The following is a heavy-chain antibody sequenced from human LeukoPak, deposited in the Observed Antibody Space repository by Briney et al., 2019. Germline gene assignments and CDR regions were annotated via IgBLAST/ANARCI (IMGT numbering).Heavy chain of an antibody. D-gene: IGHD6-6*01. CDR3: ARSSSSHYYYYYMDV. CDR1: GYTFTSYG. CDR2: ISAYNGNT. J-gene: IGHJ6*03. V-gene: IGHV1-18*01. Sequence: GASVKVSCKASGYTFTSYGINWVRQAPGQGLEWMGWISAYNGNTNYAQKLQGRVTMTTDTSTSTAYMELRSLRSDDTAVYYCARSSSSHYYYYYMDVWGKGTTVTVSS.